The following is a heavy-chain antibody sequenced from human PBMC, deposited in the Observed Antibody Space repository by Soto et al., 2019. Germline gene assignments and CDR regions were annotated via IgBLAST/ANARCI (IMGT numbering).Heavy chain of an antibody. CDR3: ARDRPGGGVTMYYFDY. D-gene: IGHD4-17*01. V-gene: IGHV3-48*03. CDR2: ISGSDSTI. J-gene: IGHJ4*02. Sequence: EVRLVESGGGLVQPGGSLRLSCAASGFTFSSYDMNWVRQAPGKGLEWISYISGSDSTIYYADSVKGRFTISRDNAKNSVYLQMNSLRAEDTAVYYCARDRPGGGVTMYYFDYWGQGTLVTVSS. CDR1: GFTFSSYD.